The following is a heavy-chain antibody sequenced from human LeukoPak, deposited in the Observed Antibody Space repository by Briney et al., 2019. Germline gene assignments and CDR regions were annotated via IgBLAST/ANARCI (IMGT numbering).Heavy chain of an antibody. CDR2: MSSSGTTI. Sequence: GGSLRLSCAASGFTSSNYEMNWVRQAPGKGLEWVSYMSSSGTTIYYADSVRGRFTFSRDSTKSSLYLQINSLRAEDTAVYYCAMHCSSGTCYFDFWGQGTLVTVSS. V-gene: IGHV3-48*03. D-gene: IGHD2-15*01. CDR1: GFTSSNYE. CDR3: AMHCSSGTCYFDF. J-gene: IGHJ4*02.